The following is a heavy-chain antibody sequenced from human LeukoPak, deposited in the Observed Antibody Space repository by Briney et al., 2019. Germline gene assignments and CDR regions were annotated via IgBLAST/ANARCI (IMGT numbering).Heavy chain of an antibody. CDR2: INAGNGNT. V-gene: IGHV1-3*01. CDR3: ARDSGSYEGYFDY. CDR1: GYTFTSYA. D-gene: IGHD1-26*01. J-gene: IGHJ4*02. Sequence: ASVKVSCKASGYTFTSYAMHWVRQAPGQRLEWMGWINAGNGNTKYSQKFQGRVTITRDTSASTAYMELSSLRSEDTAVYYCARDSGSYEGYFDYWGQGTLVTVSS.